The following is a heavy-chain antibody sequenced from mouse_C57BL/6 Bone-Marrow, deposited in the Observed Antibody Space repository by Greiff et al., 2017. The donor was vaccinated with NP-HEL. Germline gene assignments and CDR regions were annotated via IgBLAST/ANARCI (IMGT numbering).Heavy chain of an antibody. CDR2: IDPETGGT. CDR1: GYTFTDYE. V-gene: IGHV1-15*01. J-gene: IGHJ2*01. CDR3: TNTTVVGRGYFDY. D-gene: IGHD1-1*01. Sequence: QVQLQQSGAELVRPGASVTLSCKASGYTFTDYEMHWVKQTPVHGLEWIGAIDPETGGTAYNQKFKGKAILTADKSSSTAYMELRSLTSEDSAVYYCTNTTVVGRGYFDYWGQGTTLTVSS.